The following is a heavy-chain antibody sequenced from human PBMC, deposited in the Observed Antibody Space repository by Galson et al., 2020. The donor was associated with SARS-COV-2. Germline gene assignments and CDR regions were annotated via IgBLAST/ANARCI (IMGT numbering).Heavy chain of an antibody. D-gene: IGHD5-12*01. CDR3: ARHPGDGYNAYFDY. CDR1: GGSISSYT. Sequence: SATLSLTCTVSGGSISSYTWSWIRQPPGKGLEWIGPIYYSGSTNYNPSLKSRVTIPVDTAKNQFSRKRSSVTAADTAVYYCARHPGDGYNAYFDYWGQGTLVTVSS. J-gene: IGHJ4*02. CDR2: IYYSGST. V-gene: IGHV4-59*01.